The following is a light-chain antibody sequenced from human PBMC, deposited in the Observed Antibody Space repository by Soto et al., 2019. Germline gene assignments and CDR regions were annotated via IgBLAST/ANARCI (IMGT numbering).Light chain of an antibody. CDR3: QSYDSSLGGLV. V-gene: IGLV1-40*01. CDR1: SSNIGAGYD. J-gene: IGLJ2*01. Sequence: QSVLTQPPSVSGAPGQRVTISCTGSSSNIGAGYDVHWYQQLPGTAPKLLIYGNSNRPSGVPDRFSGSKSGTSASLAITGLQAVDEADYYCQSYDSSLGGLVFGGGTKLTVL. CDR2: GNS.